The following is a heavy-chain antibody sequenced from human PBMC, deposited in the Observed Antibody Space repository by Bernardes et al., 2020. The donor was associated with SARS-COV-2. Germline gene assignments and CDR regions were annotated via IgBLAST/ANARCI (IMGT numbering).Heavy chain of an antibody. V-gene: IGHV3-53*01. CDR1: GFTVSDNY. CDR3: AKDRDSWYLYGMDV. Sequence: VGSLRLSCAVSGFTVSDNYMSWVRQAPGKGLEWVSVIYNNGNTYYADSVKGRFIISRDNSKNTLFLQMNSLRAEDTAVYYCAKDRDSWYLYGMDVWGQGTTVTVSS. D-gene: IGHD6-13*01. CDR2: IYNNGNT. J-gene: IGHJ6*02.